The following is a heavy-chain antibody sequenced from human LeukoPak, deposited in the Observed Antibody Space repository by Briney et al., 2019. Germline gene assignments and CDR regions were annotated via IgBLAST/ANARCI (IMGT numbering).Heavy chain of an antibody. J-gene: IGHJ4*02. D-gene: IGHD3-10*01. V-gene: IGHV3-23*01. Sequence: PGGSLRLSCAASGFTFSSYAMSWVRQAPGKGLEWVSAISGSGGSTYYADSVKGRFTISRDNSKNTLYLQMNSLRAEDTAVYYCAKVYRGSGTPSYYFDYWGQGTLVTVSS. CDR1: GFTFSSYA. CDR2: ISGSGGST. CDR3: AKVYRGSGTPSYYFDY.